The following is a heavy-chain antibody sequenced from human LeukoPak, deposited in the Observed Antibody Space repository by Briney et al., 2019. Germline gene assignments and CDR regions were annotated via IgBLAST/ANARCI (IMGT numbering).Heavy chain of an antibody. CDR1: GGSFRGYY. CDR2: INHSGST. D-gene: IGHD1-1*01. CDR3: ARGSSVYLERTFRY. V-gene: IGHV4-34*01. Sequence: PSETLSLICAVCGGSFRGYYWSWIRQPPGKGLEWSVEINHSGSTNYNPSLKSGVTISVDTSKTQYSLKLSSVTAADTAVYYCARGSSVYLERTFRYWGQGTLVTVSS. J-gene: IGHJ4*02.